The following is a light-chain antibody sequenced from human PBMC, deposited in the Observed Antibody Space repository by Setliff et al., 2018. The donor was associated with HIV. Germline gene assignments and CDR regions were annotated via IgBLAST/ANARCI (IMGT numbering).Light chain of an antibody. J-gene: IGLJ1*01. CDR3: CSNAARPTFYV. CDR2: DVT. Sequence: QSALTQPRSVSGSPGQSVTISCTGTSSDFGAYDYVSWYQQYPGKAPRLIIYDVTQRPSGVPDRFSGSKSGNTASLTISGLQADDGADYYCCSNAARPTFYVFGTGTKVTVL. V-gene: IGLV2-11*01. CDR1: SSDFGAYDY.